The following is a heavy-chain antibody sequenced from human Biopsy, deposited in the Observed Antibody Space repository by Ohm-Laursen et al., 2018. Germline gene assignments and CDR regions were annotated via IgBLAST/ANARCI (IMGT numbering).Heavy chain of an antibody. V-gene: IGHV3-23*01. J-gene: IGHJ3*01. Sequence: SLRLSCAASGFTFSSYAMSWVRQSPGKGLEWVSSTNNNGGRTYYTDSVKGRFTISRDNSKNTLYLQMSSLTAEDTAVYYCANWNYYYDSSGPPAFDVWGQGTMVTVS. CDR2: TNNNGGRT. CDR3: ANWNYYYDSSGPPAFDV. D-gene: IGHD3-22*01. CDR1: GFTFSSYA.